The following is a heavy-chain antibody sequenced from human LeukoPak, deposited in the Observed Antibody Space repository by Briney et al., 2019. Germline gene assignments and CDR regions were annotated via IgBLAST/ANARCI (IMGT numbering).Heavy chain of an antibody. CDR1: GFTFSSYA. Sequence: AGSLRLSCAASGFTFSSYAMSWVRQPPGKVREWVAAISASGGSTYYADPVKGRFTISRDNSKNTLYLQMNSLRAEDTAVYYCAKSQGAYGPFYYYDSSGYYSAFDYWGQGTLVTVSS. CDR2: ISASGGST. V-gene: IGHV3-23*01. CDR3: AKSQGAYGPFYYYDSSGYYSAFDY. J-gene: IGHJ4*02. D-gene: IGHD3-22*01.